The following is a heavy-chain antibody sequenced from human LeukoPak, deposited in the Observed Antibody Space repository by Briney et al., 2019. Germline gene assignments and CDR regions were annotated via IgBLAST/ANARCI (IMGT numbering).Heavy chain of an antibody. Sequence: QPGGSLRLSCAASGFTFSGSAMHWVRQASGKGLEWVGRIRNKANSYATAYAASVKGRFTISRDDSKNTAYLQMNSLKTEDTAVYYCTSPLSDYNANPTLYWGQGTLVTVSS. CDR3: TSPLSDYNANPTLY. CDR1: GFTFSGSA. CDR2: IRNKANSYAT. V-gene: IGHV3-73*01. D-gene: IGHD4-11*01. J-gene: IGHJ4*02.